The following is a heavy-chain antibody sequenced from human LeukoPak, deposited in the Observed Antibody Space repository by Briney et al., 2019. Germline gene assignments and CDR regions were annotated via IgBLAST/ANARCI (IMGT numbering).Heavy chain of an antibody. V-gene: IGHV3-30*04. CDR2: ISYDGSNE. CDR3: ARDFYSSGWVEY. CDR1: GSTFSSYA. Sequence: GGSLRLSCAASGSTFSSYAMHWVRQAPGKGLEWVAVISYDGSNEYYAGSVKGRFTISRDSSKNTLYLQMNSLRAEDTAVYYCARDFYSSGWVEYWGQGTLVTVSS. D-gene: IGHD6-25*01. J-gene: IGHJ4*02.